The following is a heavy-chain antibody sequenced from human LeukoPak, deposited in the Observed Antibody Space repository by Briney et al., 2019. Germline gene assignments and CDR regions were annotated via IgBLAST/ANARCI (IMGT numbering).Heavy chain of an antibody. CDR2: INHGGST. D-gene: IGHD2-2*01. J-gene: IGHJ4*02. CDR3: ARALTSCSSTSCPRAFDY. V-gene: IGHV4-34*01. Sequence: SETLSLTCAVYGGSFSGYYWSWIRQPPGKGLEWIGEINHGGSTNYNPSLKSRVTISVDTSKNQFSLKLSSVTAADTAVYYCARALTSCSSTSCPRAFDYWGQGTLVTVSS. CDR1: GGSFSGYY.